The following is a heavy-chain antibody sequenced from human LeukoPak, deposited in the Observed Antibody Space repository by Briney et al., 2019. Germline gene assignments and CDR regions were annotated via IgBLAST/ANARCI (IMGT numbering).Heavy chain of an antibody. J-gene: IGHJ4*02. V-gene: IGHV3-23*01. CDR2: ISVASNT. CDR3: ANYGVSGVRNNCY. D-gene: IGHD3-3*01. Sequence: PGGSLRLSRAPSGLAFSSYAMSWARQAPGKGLECVSTISVASNTFYADSVKGRFTISRDNSRNTVYLQMTSLRADDTAVYYCANYGVSGVRNNCYWGQGTLVTVSS. CDR1: GLAFSSYA.